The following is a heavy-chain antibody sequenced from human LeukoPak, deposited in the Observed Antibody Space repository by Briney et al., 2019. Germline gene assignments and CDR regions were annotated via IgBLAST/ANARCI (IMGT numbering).Heavy chain of an antibody. V-gene: IGHV3-23*01. D-gene: IGHD1-26*01. CDR3: VKVTFSGNYRFDF. CDR1: GFTFSNYA. Sequence: GGSLRLSCAASGFTFSNYAMSWVRQAPGKGLKWVSTISAGGVSTYYADSVKGRFTISRDISKHTLYLQMNSLRAEDTAVYYCVKVTFSGNYRFDFWGQGTLVTVSS. CDR2: ISAGGVST. J-gene: IGHJ4*02.